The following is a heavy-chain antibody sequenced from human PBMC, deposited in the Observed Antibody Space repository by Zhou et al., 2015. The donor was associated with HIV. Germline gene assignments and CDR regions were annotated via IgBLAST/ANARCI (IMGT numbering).Heavy chain of an antibody. Sequence: QVQLVQSGAEVKKPGASLKVSCKTSRYTFTAYSIHWVRQAPGQGLEWMGWVNPNTGGTNYAQKFQGRVTMTSDTSISTAYMDLSSLRSDDTAIYYCARERGGATRPDWRYFDLWGRGTLVTVSS. CDR2: VNPNTGGT. D-gene: IGHD1-26*01. CDR1: RYTFTAYS. CDR3: ARERGGATRPDWRYFDL. V-gene: IGHV1-2*02. J-gene: IGHJ2*01.